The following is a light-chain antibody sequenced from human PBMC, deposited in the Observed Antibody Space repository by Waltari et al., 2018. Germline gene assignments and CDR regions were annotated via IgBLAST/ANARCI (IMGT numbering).Light chain of an antibody. J-gene: IGLJ2*01. V-gene: IGLV2-14*03. CDR2: DVS. CDR1: SRDVGGYNY. CDR3: SSYTSSSTLV. Sequence: QSALTQTASVSGSPGQSITIFCTGTSRDVGGYNYLSWYQQHPGKAPKLVIYDVSYWLSGVSNRFSGSKSGNTASLTISGLQAEDEADYYCSSYTSSSTLVFGGGTKLTVL.